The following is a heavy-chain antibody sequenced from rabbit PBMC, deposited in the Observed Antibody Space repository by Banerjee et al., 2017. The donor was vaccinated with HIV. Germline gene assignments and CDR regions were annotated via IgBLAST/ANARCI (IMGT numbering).Heavy chain of an antibody. V-gene: IGHV1S40*01. CDR2: IYAGSSGYT. CDR3: ARGTYGYAGYAPNL. Sequence: QSLEESGGDLVKPGASLTLTCTASGFSFSSSYYMCWVRQAPGKGLEWIACIYAGSSGYTYYANWAKGRFTISKTSSTTVTLQMTSLTAADTATYFCARGTYGYAGYAPNLWGPGTLVTVS. CDR1: GFSFSSSYY. J-gene: IGHJ4*01. D-gene: IGHD6-1*01.